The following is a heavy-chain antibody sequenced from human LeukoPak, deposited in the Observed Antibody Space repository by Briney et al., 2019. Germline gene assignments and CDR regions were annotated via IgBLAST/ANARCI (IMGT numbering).Heavy chain of an antibody. CDR3: ARDDKYDFWSGYPDYFDY. CDR2: INSDGSST. J-gene: IGHJ4*02. CDR1: GFTFSSYW. D-gene: IGHD3-3*01. Sequence: PGGSLRLSCAASGFTFSSYWMHWVRQAPGKGLVWVSRINSDGSSTSYADSVKGRFTISRDNAKNTLYLQMYSLRAEDTAVYYCARDDKYDFWSGYPDYFDYWGQGTLVTVSS. V-gene: IGHV3-74*01.